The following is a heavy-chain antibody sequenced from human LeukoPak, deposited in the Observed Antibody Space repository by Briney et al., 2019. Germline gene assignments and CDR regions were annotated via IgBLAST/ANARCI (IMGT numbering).Heavy chain of an antibody. CDR2: INAGNDNT. J-gene: IGHJ3*02. D-gene: IGHD3-22*01. CDR1: GYTFTSYA. CDR3: ARGYYDSSGLSSSAFDI. V-gene: IGHV1-3*01. Sequence: ASVKVSCKASGYTFTSYAMHWVRQAPGQRLEWMGWINAGNDNTKYSQKLQGRVTITGDTSASTAYMELSSLRSEDTAVYYCARGYYDSSGLSSSAFDIWGQGTMVTASS.